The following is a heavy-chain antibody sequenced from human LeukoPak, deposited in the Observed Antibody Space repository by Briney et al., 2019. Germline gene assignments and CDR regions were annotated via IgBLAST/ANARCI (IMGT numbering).Heavy chain of an antibody. CDR2: ISAYNGHT. V-gene: IGHV1-18*01. CDR1: GYTFTSYG. Sequence: ASVKVSCKASGYTFTSYGISWVRQAPGQGLEWMGWISAYNGHTNYAQKLQGRVTMTTDTSTSTAYMELKSLRSDDTAVYYCARDGLYGSGSHSWFDPWGQGTLVTVSS. J-gene: IGHJ5*02. CDR3: ARDGLYGSGSHSWFDP. D-gene: IGHD3-10*01.